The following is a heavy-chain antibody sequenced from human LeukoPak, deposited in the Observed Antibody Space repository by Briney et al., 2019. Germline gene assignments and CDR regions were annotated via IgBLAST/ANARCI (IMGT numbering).Heavy chain of an antibody. D-gene: IGHD3-3*01. Sequence: ASVKVSGKASGYTFTSYGISWVRQAPGQGLEWMGWISAYNGNTNYAQKLQGRVTMTTDASTSTAYMELRSLRSDDTAVYYCARVDFKNWFDPWGQGTLVTVSS. V-gene: IGHV1-18*01. J-gene: IGHJ5*02. CDR3: ARVDFKNWFDP. CDR1: GYTFTSYG. CDR2: ISAYNGNT.